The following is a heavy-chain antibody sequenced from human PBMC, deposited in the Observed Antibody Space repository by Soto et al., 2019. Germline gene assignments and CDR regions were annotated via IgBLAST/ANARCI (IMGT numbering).Heavy chain of an antibody. J-gene: IGHJ6*02. Sequence: GESLKISCAASGFTFSSYWMSWVRQAPGKGLEWVANIKQDGSEKYYVDSVKGRFTISRDNAKNSLYLQMNSLRAEDTAVYYCARDRRVPVVIKKEGQIRNYYYYYGMDVWGQGTTVTVSS. CDR3: ARDRRVPVVIKKEGQIRNYYYYYGMDV. D-gene: IGHD3-22*01. CDR1: GFTFSSYW. V-gene: IGHV3-7*01. CDR2: IKQDGSEK.